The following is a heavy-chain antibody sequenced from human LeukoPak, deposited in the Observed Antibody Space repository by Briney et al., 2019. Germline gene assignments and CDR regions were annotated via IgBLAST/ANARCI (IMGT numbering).Heavy chain of an antibody. J-gene: IGHJ4*02. CDR1: GGSISSGGYY. Sequence: PSETLSLTCTASGGSISSGGYYWSWIRQPPGKGLEWIGYIYHSGSTYYNPSLKSRVTISVDRSKTQFSLNLSSVTAADTAVYYCARAQWGTSCYFDYWGQGTLVTVSS. V-gene: IGHV4-30-2*01. CDR3: ARAQWGTSCYFDY. CDR2: IYHSGST. D-gene: IGHD2-2*01.